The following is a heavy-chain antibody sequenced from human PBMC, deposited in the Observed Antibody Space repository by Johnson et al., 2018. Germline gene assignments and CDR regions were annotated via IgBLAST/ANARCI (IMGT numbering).Heavy chain of an antibody. CDR3: AREGYVGYDAFAI. D-gene: IGHD5-12*01. CDR1: GFIFSSYW. J-gene: IGHJ3*02. V-gene: IGHV3-74*01. CDR2: INSGGTST. Sequence: EVQLLETGGGLAQPGGTLRLSCAASGFIFSSYWMHWVRQAPGKGLVWVSRINSGGTSTTYADSVKGRFTMSRDNATHTLYLQMNSLRAEDTAVYYCAREGYVGYDAFAIWGQGTMVTVSS.